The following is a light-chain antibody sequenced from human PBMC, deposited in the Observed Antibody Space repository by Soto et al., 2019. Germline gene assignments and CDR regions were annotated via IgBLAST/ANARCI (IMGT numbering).Light chain of an antibody. J-gene: IGLJ2*01. V-gene: IGLV1-40*01. CDR3: QSYDSSLSGPV. CDR2: DNN. CDR1: SSNIGAGFD. Sequence: QSVLTQPPSVSGAPGQRVTISCTGSSSNIGAGFDVHWYHQLPGTAPKLIIYDNNNRPSGVPDRFSGSKSGTSASLAITGLQAEDEADFYCQSYDSSLSGPVFGGGTKVTVL.